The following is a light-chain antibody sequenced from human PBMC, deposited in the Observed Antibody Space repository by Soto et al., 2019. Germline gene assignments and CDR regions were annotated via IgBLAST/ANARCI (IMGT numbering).Light chain of an antibody. V-gene: IGKV3-15*01. Sequence: EIVMTQSPATLSVSPGERVTLSCGASQSVSRNLAWYQQTPGQAPRLLIYGASTRATGIPARFSGSGSGTEFTLTISSLQSEDFAVYYCQQYNNWQTFGQGTKVDIK. J-gene: IGKJ1*01. CDR1: QSVSRN. CDR3: QQYNNWQT. CDR2: GAS.